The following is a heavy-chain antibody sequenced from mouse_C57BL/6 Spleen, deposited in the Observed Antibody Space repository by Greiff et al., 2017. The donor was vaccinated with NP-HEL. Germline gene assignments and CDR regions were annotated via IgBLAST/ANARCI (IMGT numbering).Heavy chain of an antibody. CDR2: INPSSGYT. V-gene: IGHV1-4*01. Sequence: QVQLQQSGAELVRPGASVKMSCKASGYTFTGYTMHWVKQRPGQGLEWIGYINPSSGYTKYNQKFKDKATLTADKSSSTAYMQLSSLTSEDSAVYYCARDDYDYDFDYWGQGTTLTVSS. CDR1: GYTFTGYT. J-gene: IGHJ2*01. D-gene: IGHD2-4*01. CDR3: ARDDYDYDFDY.